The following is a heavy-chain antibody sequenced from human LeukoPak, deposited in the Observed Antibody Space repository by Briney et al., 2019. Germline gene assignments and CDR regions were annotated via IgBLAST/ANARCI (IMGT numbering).Heavy chain of an antibody. CDR2: IYTSGST. Sequence: SETLSLTCTVSGGSISSGSYYWSWIRQPAGKGLEWIGRIYTSGSTNYNTSLKSRVTISVDTSKNQFSLKLSSVTAADTAVYYCARDDPTAEGWFDPWGQGTLVTVSS. CDR1: GGSISSGSYY. CDR3: ARDDPTAEGWFDP. J-gene: IGHJ5*02. V-gene: IGHV4-61*02.